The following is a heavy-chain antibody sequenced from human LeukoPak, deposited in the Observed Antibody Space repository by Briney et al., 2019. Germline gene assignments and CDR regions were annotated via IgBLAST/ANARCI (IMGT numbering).Heavy chain of an antibody. CDR3: AREGRFFGVAYDY. J-gene: IGHJ4*02. CDR1: GYTFTNFG. D-gene: IGHD3-3*01. Sequence: ASVKVSCKTSGYTFTNFGISWVRQAPGQGLEWMGWISGYNGNTVYAQKFQGRVTMTTDTSTNIAYMELRSLRSADTAVYYCAREGRFFGVAYDYWGQGTLVTVSS. CDR2: ISGYNGNT. V-gene: IGHV1-18*01.